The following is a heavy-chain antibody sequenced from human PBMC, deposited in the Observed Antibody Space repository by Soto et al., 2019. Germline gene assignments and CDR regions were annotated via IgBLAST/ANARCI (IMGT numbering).Heavy chain of an antibody. Sequence: QLGGSLRLSCAASGFTFDDYAMHWVRQAPGKGLEWVSRISWNSNTMVYADSVKGRFTISRDNAENSLYLQMNSLRVEDTAMYYCAKDTNSGGPAPIDYWGQGTMVTVSS. CDR2: ISWNSNTM. V-gene: IGHV3-9*01. D-gene: IGHD3-10*01. CDR1: GFTFDDYA. CDR3: AKDTNSGGPAPIDY. J-gene: IGHJ4*02.